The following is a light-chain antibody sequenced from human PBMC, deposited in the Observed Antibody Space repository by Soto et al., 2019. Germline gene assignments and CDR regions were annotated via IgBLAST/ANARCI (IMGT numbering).Light chain of an antibody. J-gene: IGKJ2*01. Sequence: EIVMPQSPATLSLSPGERVTLSCRASPSVNSNLAWYQLKPCQAPRLHIYGAATRATGIPARISGSGSGPEFTLTISSRQSEDFAVYFCQQYNNWPPGPLGQGTKLQLK. CDR3: QQYNNWPPGP. CDR2: GAA. V-gene: IGKV3-15*01. CDR1: PSVNSN.